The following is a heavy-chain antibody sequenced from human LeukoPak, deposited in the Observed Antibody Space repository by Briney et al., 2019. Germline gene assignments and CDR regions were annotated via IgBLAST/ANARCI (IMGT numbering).Heavy chain of an antibody. CDR3: AKRGTYFGGFDY. D-gene: IGHD3-10*01. CDR1: GFTFNYRD. Sequence: GGSLRLSCAASGFTFNYRDMSWVRQAPGKGLEWVSAISGSGDSTYYADSVKGRFTISRDNSKNTLYLQMSSLRAEDTAVYYCAKRGTYFGGFDYWGQGALVTVSS. CDR2: ISGSGDST. J-gene: IGHJ4*02. V-gene: IGHV3-23*01.